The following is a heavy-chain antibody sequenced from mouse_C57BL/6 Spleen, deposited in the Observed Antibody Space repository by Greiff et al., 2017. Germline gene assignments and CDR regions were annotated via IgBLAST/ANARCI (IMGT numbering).Heavy chain of an antibody. J-gene: IGHJ2*01. V-gene: IGHV1-64*01. CDR3: ASDYGSSYVGRFDY. CDR2: IHPNSGST. Sequence: VQLQQPGAELVKPGASVKLSCKASGYTFTSYWMHWVKQRPGQGLEWIGMIHPNSGSTNYNEKFKSKATLTVDKSSSTAYMQLSSLTSEDSAVYYCASDYGSSYVGRFDYWGQGTTLTVSS. D-gene: IGHD1-1*01. CDR1: GYTFTSYW.